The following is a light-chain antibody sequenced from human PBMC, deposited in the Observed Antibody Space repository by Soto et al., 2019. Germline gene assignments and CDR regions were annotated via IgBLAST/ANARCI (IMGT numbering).Light chain of an antibody. J-gene: IGKJ1*01. Sequence: EIVLTQSPATLSLSPGERATLSCRASQSVSTYLAWYQQKPGQAPRLLIYDASKRATGIPARFSGGGSGTDFTLTISSLEPEDFAVYYCQQYGSSPWTFGQGTKVEIK. V-gene: IGKV3-11*01. CDR3: QQYGSSPWT. CDR1: QSVSTY. CDR2: DAS.